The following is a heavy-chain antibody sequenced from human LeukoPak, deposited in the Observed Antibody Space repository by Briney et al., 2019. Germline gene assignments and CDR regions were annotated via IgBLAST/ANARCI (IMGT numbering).Heavy chain of an antibody. V-gene: IGHV3-23*01. CDR2: IDSSGDYT. D-gene: IGHD6-13*01. Sequence: GGSLRLSCAASGFTFSSYGMNWVRQAPGKGLEWVSSIDSSGDYTFYADSVKGRFTISGDNSKDTLYLQLSGLRAEDTAIYYCGKEFSSGWFFWGQGTLVSVSS. CDR1: GFTFSSYG. CDR3: GKEFSSGWFF. J-gene: IGHJ4*02.